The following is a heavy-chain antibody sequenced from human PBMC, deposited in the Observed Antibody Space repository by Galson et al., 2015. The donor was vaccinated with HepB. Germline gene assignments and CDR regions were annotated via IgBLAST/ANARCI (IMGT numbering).Heavy chain of an antibody. V-gene: IGHV4-34*01. CDR2: IHHSGST. CDR1: GGSFSGYY. CDR3: ARTPAAIVMYYYYYMDD. D-gene: IGHD2-2*02. J-gene: IGHJ6*03. Sequence: SETLSLTCAVYGGSFSGYYWTWIRQPPGKGLEWIGGIHHSGSTNYNPSLKSRVTISVDTSKNQFSLNLSSVTAADTAVYYCARTPAAIVMYYYYYMDDWGKGTTVTVSS.